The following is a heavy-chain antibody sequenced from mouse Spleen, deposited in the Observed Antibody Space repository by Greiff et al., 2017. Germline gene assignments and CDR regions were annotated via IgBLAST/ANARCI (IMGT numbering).Heavy chain of an antibody. CDR3: TTCSSYRYFDV. V-gene: IGHV14-4*01. Sequence: VQLKESGAELVRPGASVKLSCTASGFNIKDDYMHWVKQRPEQGLEWIGWIDPENGDTEYASKFQGKATITADTSSNTAYLQLSSLTSEDTAVYYCTTCSSYRYFDVWGTGTTVTVSS. CDR2: IDPENGDT. CDR1: GFNIKDDY. J-gene: IGHJ1*03. D-gene: IGHD1-1*01.